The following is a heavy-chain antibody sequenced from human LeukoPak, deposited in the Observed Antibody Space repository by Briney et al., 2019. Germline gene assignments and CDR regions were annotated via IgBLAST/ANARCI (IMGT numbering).Heavy chain of an antibody. CDR3: ARHFYDFNKAFDV. D-gene: IGHD5/OR15-5a*01. CDR2: IYYRGNT. V-gene: IGHV4-59*08. J-gene: IGHJ3*01. Sequence: SETQPLTCTVSGGSINNYYWSWIRQPPGKGLEWIGYIYYRGNTNYNPSLKSRVTISVDTSKNQFSLKLSSVTAADTAVYYCARHFYDFNKAFDVWGQGTMVTVSS. CDR1: GGSINNYY.